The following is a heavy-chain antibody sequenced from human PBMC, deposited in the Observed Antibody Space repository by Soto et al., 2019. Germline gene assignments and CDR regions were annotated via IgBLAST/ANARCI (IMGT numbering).Heavy chain of an antibody. CDR3: ANHTYFGSGSSFYYSKSYL. D-gene: IGHD3-10*01. Sequence: PXSAQKISCKASGYFFTTNWIAWLRHVPGKVLEWLGCIFPTGSHIRNTPSFQGQVTSSVDNTIATTYLQWSSLKASDTDTFYCANHTYFGSGSSFYYSKSYLWGQGTTVTVSS. CDR2: IFPTGSHI. V-gene: IGHV5-51*01. J-gene: IGHJ6*02. CDR1: GYFFTTNW.